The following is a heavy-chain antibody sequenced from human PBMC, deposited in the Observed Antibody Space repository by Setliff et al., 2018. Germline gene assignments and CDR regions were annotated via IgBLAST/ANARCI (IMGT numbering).Heavy chain of an antibody. CDR3: ARGRVVVLAGRRGFYFDY. J-gene: IGHJ4*02. V-gene: IGHV4-39*01. D-gene: IGHD2-15*01. Sequence: SETLSLTCTVSGASITNINYYWGLIRQPPGKGLEWIGSTFYSGRTFYNPSLKSRVIMSVDTSKNQFSLTLSSVTAADTAVYYCARGRVVVLAGRRGFYFDYWGQGTLVTVSS. CDR1: GASITNINYY. CDR2: TFYSGRT.